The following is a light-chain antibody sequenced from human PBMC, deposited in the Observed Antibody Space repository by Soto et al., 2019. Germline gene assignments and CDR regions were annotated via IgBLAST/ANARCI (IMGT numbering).Light chain of an antibody. Sequence: DIQMTQSPSSLSASVGDRVTITCRASQGISNFLAWHQQKPGKVPKLLIYSASTLQSGVPSRFSASGSGTDFTLTITSLQPEDVATYYCQEYNSAPWMFGQGTKVEIK. J-gene: IGKJ1*01. V-gene: IGKV1-27*01. CDR1: QGISNF. CDR3: QEYNSAPWM. CDR2: SAS.